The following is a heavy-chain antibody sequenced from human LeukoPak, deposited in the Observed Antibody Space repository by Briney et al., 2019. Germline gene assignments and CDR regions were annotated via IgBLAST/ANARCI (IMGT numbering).Heavy chain of an antibody. D-gene: IGHD6-13*01. J-gene: IGHJ4*02. V-gene: IGHV3-23*01. CDR3: AKDSGIAAAALTNDY. CDR1: GFTFSSYA. CDR2: ISGSGGST. Sequence: PGGSLRLSCAASGFTFSSYAMSWVRQAPGKGLEWVSAISGSGGSTYYADSVKGRFTISRDNSKNTLYLQMNSLRAEVTAVYYCAKDSGIAAAALTNDYWGQGTLVTVSS.